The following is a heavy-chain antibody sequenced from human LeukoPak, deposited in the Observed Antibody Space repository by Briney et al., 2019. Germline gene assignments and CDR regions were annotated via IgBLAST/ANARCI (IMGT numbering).Heavy chain of an antibody. CDR1: GFTFNSYA. CDR2: ISYDGSDR. J-gene: IGHJ6*04. Sequence: QPGRSLRLSCVASGFTFNSYAMHWVRQAPGKGLEYVAVISYDGSDRYYADSVKGRFTISRDNSKNTLYVQMNSLRAEDTAIYYGASQRPRQVDPYYYGMDLWGKGTTVIVSS. V-gene: IGHV3-30*04. D-gene: IGHD6-25*01. CDR3: ASQRPRQVDPYYYGMDL.